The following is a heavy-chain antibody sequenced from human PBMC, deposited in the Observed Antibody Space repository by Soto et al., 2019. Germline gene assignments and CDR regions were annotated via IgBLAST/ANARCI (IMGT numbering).Heavy chain of an antibody. J-gene: IGHJ5*02. Sequence: SVKVSCKASGGTFSSYAISWVRQAPGQGLEWMGGIIPIFGTANYAQKFQGRVTITADESTITAYMELSSLRSEDTAVYYCARARVVPAALPGFFDPWGQGTLVTVSS. V-gene: IGHV1-69*13. CDR3: ARARVVPAALPGFFDP. CDR1: GGTFSSYA. D-gene: IGHD2-2*01. CDR2: IIPIFGTA.